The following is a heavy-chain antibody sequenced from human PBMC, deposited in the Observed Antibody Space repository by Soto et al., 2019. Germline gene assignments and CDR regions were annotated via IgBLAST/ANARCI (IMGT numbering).Heavy chain of an antibody. D-gene: IGHD6-13*01. V-gene: IGHV3-53*01. CDR3: ARDLSIAAAGTRYYYGMDV. CDR2: IYSGGST. J-gene: IGHJ6*02. Sequence: GGSLRLSCAASGFTVSSNYMIWVRQAPGKGLEWVSVIYSGGSTYYADSVKGRFTIPRDNSKNTLYLQMNSLRAEDTAVYYCARDLSIAAAGTRYYYGMDVWGQGTTVTVSS. CDR1: GFTVSSNY.